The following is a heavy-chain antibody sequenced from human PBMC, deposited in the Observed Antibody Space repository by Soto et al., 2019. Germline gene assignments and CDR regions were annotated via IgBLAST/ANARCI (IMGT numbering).Heavy chain of an antibody. CDR3: ARGDCVGGTCYSLAGSCYYYLDV. CDR2: INSDGSVS. Sequence: EVQLVESGGGLVQPGGSLRLSCAASGFTFSNYWMYWVRQAPGKGLEWVSRINSDGSVSSHADSVRGRLTISRDNVKNTLYLHMDSLRAEDTAVYFCARGDCVGGTCYSLAGSCYYYLDVWGKGTKVTVFS. J-gene: IGHJ6*03. V-gene: IGHV3-74*02. D-gene: IGHD2-15*01. CDR1: GFTFSNYW.